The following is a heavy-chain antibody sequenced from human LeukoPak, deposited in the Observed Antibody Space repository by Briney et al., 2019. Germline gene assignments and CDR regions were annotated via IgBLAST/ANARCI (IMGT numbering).Heavy chain of an antibody. CDR3: ARDPDSSYEWGPFDP. J-gene: IGHJ5*02. CDR1: GVSVSSNSAS. Sequence: SQTLSLTCAISGVSVSSNSASWNWIRQSPSRGLEWLGRTYYRSKWNTDYAVSVKGRITINPDTSKNQFSLYLNSVTPEHTAVYYCARDPDSSYEWGPFDPWGQGTLVTASS. V-gene: IGHV6-1*01. CDR2: TYYRSKWNT. D-gene: IGHD1-26*01.